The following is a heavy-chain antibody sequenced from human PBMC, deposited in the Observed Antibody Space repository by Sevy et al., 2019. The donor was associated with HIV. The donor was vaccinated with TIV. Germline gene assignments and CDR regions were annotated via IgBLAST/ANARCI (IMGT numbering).Heavy chain of an antibody. Sequence: GGSLRLSCAASGFSFSTHAMHWVRQAPGKGLEWVAVISFDGSDKYYTDSVKDRLTMSRDDSKNTLLLQVGSLRAEDTSVYYCARDAGYSTVWYPGYWGQGTLVTVSS. CDR3: ARDAGYSTVWYPGY. CDR1: GFSFSTHA. D-gene: IGHD6-19*01. V-gene: IGHV3-30*03. J-gene: IGHJ4*02. CDR2: ISFDGSDK.